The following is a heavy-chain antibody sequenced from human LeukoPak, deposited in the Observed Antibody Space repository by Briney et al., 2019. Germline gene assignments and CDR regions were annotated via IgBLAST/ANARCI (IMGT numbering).Heavy chain of an antibody. V-gene: IGHV3-30*02. Sequence: QAGGSLRLSCAPSGFTFSSYGMHWVRQAPGKGLEWVTFIRYDGSNKYYADSVKGRFTISRDNSKNTLYLQMNSLRAEDTAVYYCAKGVTIFGVVIKTYMDVWGKGTTVTVSS. CDR3: AKGVTIFGVVIKTYMDV. D-gene: IGHD3-3*01. CDR2: IRYDGSNK. J-gene: IGHJ6*03. CDR1: GFTFSSYG.